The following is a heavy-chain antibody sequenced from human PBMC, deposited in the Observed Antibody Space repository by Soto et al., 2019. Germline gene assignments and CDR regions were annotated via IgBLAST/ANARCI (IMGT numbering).Heavy chain of an antibody. CDR1: GGSISSGGYY. CDR2: IYYSGST. D-gene: IGHD5-18*01. V-gene: IGHV4-31*01. CDR3: ARDDTSYGFY. Sequence: QVQLQESGPGLVKPSQTLSLTCTVSGGSISSGGYYWSWIRQHPGKGLEWIGYIYYSGSTYYNPSLKXXVXIXXDTSKNQFSLKLSSVTAADTAVYYCARDDTSYGFYWGQGTLVTVSS. J-gene: IGHJ4*02.